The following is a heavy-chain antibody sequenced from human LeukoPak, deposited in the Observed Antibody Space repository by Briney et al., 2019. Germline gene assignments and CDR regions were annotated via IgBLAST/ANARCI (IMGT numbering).Heavy chain of an antibody. Sequence: SQTLSLTCTVSGGSISSGYYWTWIRQPPGKGLEWMGFISYTGYTYYKSSLKSRITMSVDTSKSHFSLNLSSVTAADTAVYYCARGPSFGSTSRFDLWGRGTLVTVSS. J-gene: IGHJ2*01. V-gene: IGHV4-31*03. CDR1: GGSISSGYY. D-gene: IGHD6-13*01. CDR2: ISYTGYT. CDR3: ARGPSFGSTSRFDL.